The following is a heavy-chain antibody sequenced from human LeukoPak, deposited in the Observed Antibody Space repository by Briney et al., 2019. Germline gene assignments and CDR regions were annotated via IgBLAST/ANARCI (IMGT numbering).Heavy chain of an antibody. V-gene: IGHV3-21*01. D-gene: IGHD2-8*01. J-gene: IGHJ4*02. CDR2: ISSSSSYI. CDR3: ARVYLERLTAGYFDH. CDR1: GFTFSNVY. Sequence: GGSLRLSRAASGFTFSNVYMSWVRQAPGKGLEWVSSISSSSSYIYYADSVKGRFTISRDNAKNSLYLQMNSLRDDDSAAYFCARVYLERLTAGYFDHWGQGTQVTVSP.